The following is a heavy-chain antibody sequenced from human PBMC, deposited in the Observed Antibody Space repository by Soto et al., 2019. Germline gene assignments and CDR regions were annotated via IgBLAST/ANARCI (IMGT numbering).Heavy chain of an antibody. CDR2: ISRNGGST. D-gene: IGHD3-10*01. J-gene: IGHJ6*02. CDR3: VKDCMVWGVINWNYYYGMDV. V-gene: IGHV3-64D*06. CDR1: GFTFSSYA. Sequence: PGGSLRLSCSASGFTFSSYAMHWVRQAPGKGLEYVSLISRNGGSTYYADSVKGRFTISKDKSKNTLYLKMSSLRAEDTAVYYCVKDCMVWGVINWNYYYGMDVWGQGTSVTVSS.